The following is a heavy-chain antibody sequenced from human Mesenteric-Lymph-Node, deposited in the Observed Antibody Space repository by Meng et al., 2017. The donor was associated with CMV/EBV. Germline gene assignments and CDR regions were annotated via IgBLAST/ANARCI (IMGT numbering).Heavy chain of an antibody. CDR3: AREILHYYGTDV. CDR2: IRYDGSNK. Sequence: LSLTCAVSGFTFSYFGMHWVRQAPGKGLEWVAFIRYDGSNKYYADSVKGRFAISRDNAKNSLYLQMNSLRAEDTAVYYCAREILHYYGTDVWGQGTTVTVSS. CDR1: GFTFSYFG. J-gene: IGHJ6*02. V-gene: IGHV3-30*02. D-gene: IGHD2-15*01.